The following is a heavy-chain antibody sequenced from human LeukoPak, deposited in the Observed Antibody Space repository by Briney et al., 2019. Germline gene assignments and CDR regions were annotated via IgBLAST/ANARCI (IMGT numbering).Heavy chain of an antibody. Sequence: GGSLRLSCAASGFTFSNAWMSWVRQAPGKGLEWVANIKQDGSEKYYVDSVKGRFTISRDNAKNSLYLQMNSLRAEDTAVYYCARGSSVSANNFDYWGQGTLVTVSS. CDR3: ARGSSVSANNFDY. V-gene: IGHV3-7*01. J-gene: IGHJ4*02. D-gene: IGHD6-6*01. CDR1: GFTFSNAW. CDR2: IKQDGSEK.